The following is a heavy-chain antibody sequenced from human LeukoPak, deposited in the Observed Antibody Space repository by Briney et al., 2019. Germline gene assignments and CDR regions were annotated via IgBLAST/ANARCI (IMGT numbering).Heavy chain of an antibody. CDR1: GGTFSSYA. D-gene: IGHD3-3*01. CDR2: IIPIFGTA. Sequence: SVKVSCKASGGTFSSYAISWVRQAPGQGLEGMGGIIPIFGTANYAQKFQGRVTITADESTSTAYMELSSLRSEDTAVYYCARKGYDFWSGYYTGIGFWFDHWGQGTLVTVSS. J-gene: IGHJ5*02. V-gene: IGHV1-69*13. CDR3: ARKGYDFWSGYYTGIGFWFDH.